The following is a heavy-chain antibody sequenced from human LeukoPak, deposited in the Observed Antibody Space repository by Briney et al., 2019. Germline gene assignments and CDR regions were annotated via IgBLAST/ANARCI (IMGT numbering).Heavy chain of an antibody. CDR1: GFTFSSYS. J-gene: IGHJ6*02. Sequence: GGSLRLSCAASGFTFSSYSMNWVRQAPGKGLEWVSSISSSSSYIYYADSVKGRFTISRDNAKNSLYLQMNSLRAEDTAVYYCARDRCSGSGGSCYHPFYYYYGMDVWGQGTTVTVSS. V-gene: IGHV3-21*01. D-gene: IGHD2-15*01. CDR2: ISSSSSYI. CDR3: ARDRCSGSGGSCYHPFYYYYGMDV.